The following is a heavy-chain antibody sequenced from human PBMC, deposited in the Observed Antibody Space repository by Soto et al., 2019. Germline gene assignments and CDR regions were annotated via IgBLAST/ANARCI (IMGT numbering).Heavy chain of an antibody. CDR1: GFTFSSYS. V-gene: IGHV3-48*01. Sequence: EVQLVESGGGLVQPGGSLRLSCAASGFTFSSYSMNWVRQAPGKGLEWVSYISSSSSTISYADSVKGRFTISRDNAKNSLYLQMNSLRAEDTAVYYCARYYYYDYMDVWGKGTTVTVSS. CDR2: ISSSSSTI. CDR3: ARYYYYDYMDV. J-gene: IGHJ6*03.